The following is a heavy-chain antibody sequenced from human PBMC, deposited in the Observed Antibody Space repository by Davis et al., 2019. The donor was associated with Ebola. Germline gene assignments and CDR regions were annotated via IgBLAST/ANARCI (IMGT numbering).Heavy chain of an antibody. V-gene: IGHV5-51*01. CDR1: GYGFADYW. D-gene: IGHD2-8*01. Sequence: GESLKISCKGSGYGFADYWIAWVRQTPGKGLEWMGIIYAGDSDSRYSPSFEGQVIISVDRSIKTVYLQWKSLRASDTGKYYCARQESLYGWSDYWGQGTLVTVSS. CDR2: IYAGDSDS. J-gene: IGHJ4*02. CDR3: ARQESLYGWSDY.